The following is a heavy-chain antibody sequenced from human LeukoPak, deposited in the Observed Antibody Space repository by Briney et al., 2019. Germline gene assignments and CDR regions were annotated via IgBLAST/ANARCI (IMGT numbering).Heavy chain of an antibody. V-gene: IGHV3-11*01. Sequence: GGSLRLSRAASGFSFKDYYYSWIRQAPGKGLEWVSFINVNGGAMYYADFVKGRFTISRENAQNSVYLEMNSLRDEDTAVYYCARGPRILAAGSYFFDYWGQGSLVTVSS. CDR3: ARGPRILAAGSYFFDY. D-gene: IGHD6-13*01. CDR1: GFSFKDYY. CDR2: INVNGGAM. J-gene: IGHJ4*02.